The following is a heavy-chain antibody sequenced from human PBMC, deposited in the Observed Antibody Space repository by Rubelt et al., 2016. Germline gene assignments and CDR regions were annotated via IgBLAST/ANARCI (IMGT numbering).Heavy chain of an antibody. CDR2: ISYDGSNK. J-gene: IGHJ6*02. V-gene: IGHV3-30*18. D-gene: IGHD3-10*01. CDR1: GFTFSSYG. Sequence: GFTFSSYGMHWVRQAPGKGLEWVAVISYDGSNKYYADSVKGRFPISRDNSKNTLYLQMNSLRAEDTAVYYCAKDPWHPRVGSGSYRDTKNYYYYDGMDVWGQGTTVTVSS. CDR3: AKDPWHPRVGSGSYRDTKNYYYYDGMDV.